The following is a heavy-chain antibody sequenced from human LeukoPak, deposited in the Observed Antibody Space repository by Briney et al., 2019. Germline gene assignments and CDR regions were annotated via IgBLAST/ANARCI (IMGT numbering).Heavy chain of an antibody. CDR3: ARGSEVGDGSGLDY. CDR2: ISSSGSTI. V-gene: IGHV3-11*01. Sequence: GGSLRLSCAPSVFTFSDYYLSWIRQAPGKGLEWVSYISSSGSTIYYADSVKGRFTISRDNAKNSLYLQMNSLRAEDTAVYYCARGSEVGDGSGLDYWGEGTLVTVSS. D-gene: IGHD3-16*01. CDR1: VFTFSDYY. J-gene: IGHJ4*02.